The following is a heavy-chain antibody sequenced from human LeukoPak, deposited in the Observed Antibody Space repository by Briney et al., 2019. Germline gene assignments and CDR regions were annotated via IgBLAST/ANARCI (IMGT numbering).Heavy chain of an antibody. Sequence: SETLSLTCTVSGGFISNYYWNWIRQPPGKGLEWIGNISYSGSTYYNPSLKNRVTISVDMSKNQFSLKLTSVTAADTAVYYCAREAGRDGYNLRFDYWGQGTLVTVSS. D-gene: IGHD5-24*01. J-gene: IGHJ4*02. V-gene: IGHV4-59*12. CDR2: ISYSGST. CDR3: AREAGRDGYNLRFDY. CDR1: GGFISNYY.